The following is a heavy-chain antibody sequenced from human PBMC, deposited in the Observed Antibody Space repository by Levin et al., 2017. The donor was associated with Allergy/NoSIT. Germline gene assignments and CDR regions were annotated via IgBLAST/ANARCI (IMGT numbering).Heavy chain of an antibody. J-gene: IGHJ6*02. Sequence: SETLSLTCTVSGGSISSYYWSWIRQPAGKGLEWIGRIYTSGSTNYNPSLKSRVTMSVDTSKNQFSLKLSSVTATDTAVYYCARIWFGERTPQRTGYYGMDVWGQGTTVTVSS. CDR1: GGSISSYY. V-gene: IGHV4-4*07. CDR3: ARIWFGERTPQRTGYYGMDV. CDR2: IYTSGST. D-gene: IGHD3-10*01.